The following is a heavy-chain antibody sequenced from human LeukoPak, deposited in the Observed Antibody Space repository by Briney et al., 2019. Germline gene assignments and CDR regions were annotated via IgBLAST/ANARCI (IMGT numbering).Heavy chain of an antibody. D-gene: IGHD5-18*01. V-gene: IGHV3-7*01. CDR2: INKDGSEK. Sequence: GGSLRLSCAASGFSFSTSSMTWVRQAPGKGLEWVANINKDGSEKYSVDSVKGRFTISRDNAKNTLYLQMNSLRAEDTAVYYCARGGGYSYGSFDYWGQGTLVTVSS. CDR1: GFSFSTSS. CDR3: ARGGGYSYGSFDY. J-gene: IGHJ4*02.